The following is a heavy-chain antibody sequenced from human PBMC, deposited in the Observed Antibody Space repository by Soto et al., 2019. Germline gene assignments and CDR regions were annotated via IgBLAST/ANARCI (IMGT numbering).Heavy chain of an antibody. CDR2: IYYSGST. CDR1: GGSISSYY. CDR3: ARVPHPDIVAPAYYYGLAV. Sequence: SETLSLTCTVSGGSISSYYWSWIRQPPGKGLEWIGYIYYSGSTNYNPSLKSRVTISVDTSKNQFSLKLSSVTAADTAVYYCARVPHPDIVAPAYYYGLAVWGQGTTVTVSS. J-gene: IGHJ6*02. V-gene: IGHV4-59*12. D-gene: IGHD5-12*01.